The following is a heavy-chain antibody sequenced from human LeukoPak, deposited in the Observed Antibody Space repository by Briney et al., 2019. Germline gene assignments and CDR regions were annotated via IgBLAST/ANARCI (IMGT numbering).Heavy chain of an antibody. Sequence: GGSVRLSCAASGFTFTCCWMTWVRQAPGKGPEWVASINPDGCAEHYVDSVKGRFTISRDNAKSSVYLQMNSLRAEDTAVYYCARDAGRRELDWGQGTLFTASS. CDR2: INPDGCAE. CDR3: ARDAGRRELD. V-gene: IGHV3-7*04. CDR1: GFTFTCCW. D-gene: IGHD1-26*01. J-gene: IGHJ4*02.